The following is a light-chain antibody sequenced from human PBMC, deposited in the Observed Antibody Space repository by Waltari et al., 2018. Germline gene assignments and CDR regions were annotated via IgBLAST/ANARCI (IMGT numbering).Light chain of an antibody. V-gene: IGLV2-8*01. CDR3: NSYVGSTLFYV. CDR1: SSAVGGYKY. J-gene: IGLJ1*01. Sequence: QSALTQPPSASGSPGQSVTISCTGTSSAVGGYKYVSWYQQHPGKAPKLIIYEVSKRPSGVPDRFSGSKSGNTASLTVSGLQAEDEADYYCNSYVGSTLFYVFGTGTKVTVV. CDR2: EVS.